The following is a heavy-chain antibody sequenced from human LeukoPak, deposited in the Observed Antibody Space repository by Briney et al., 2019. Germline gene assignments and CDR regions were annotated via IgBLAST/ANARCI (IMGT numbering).Heavy chain of an antibody. V-gene: IGHV3-23*01. Sequence: GGSLRLSCAASGFTFDDYGMSWVRQAPGKGLEWVSAISGSGGSTYYADSVKGRFTISRDNSKNTLYLQMNSLRAEDTAVYYCAKKDDYYDSSGYRTLDYWGQGTLVTVSS. D-gene: IGHD3-22*01. CDR3: AKKDDYYDSSGYRTLDY. J-gene: IGHJ4*02. CDR2: ISGSGGST. CDR1: GFTFDDYG.